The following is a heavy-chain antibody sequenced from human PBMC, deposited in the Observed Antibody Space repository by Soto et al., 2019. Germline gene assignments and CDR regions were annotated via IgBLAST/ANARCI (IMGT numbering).Heavy chain of an antibody. Sequence: SETLSLTCPVSGGSVSSGSYYWSWIRQPPGKGLEWIGYIYYSGGTNYNPSLKSRVTISVDTSKNQFSLKLSSVTAADTAVYFCARDGPYYDKQQWGQGTLVTVSS. CDR1: GGSVSSGSYY. V-gene: IGHV4-61*01. J-gene: IGHJ1*01. D-gene: IGHD3-22*01. CDR2: IYYSGGT. CDR3: ARDGPYYDKQQ.